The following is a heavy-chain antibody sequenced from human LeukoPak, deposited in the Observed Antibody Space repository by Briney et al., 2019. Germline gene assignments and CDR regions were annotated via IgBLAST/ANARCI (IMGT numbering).Heavy chain of an antibody. CDR3: AKGGAVSSKSITMVRGTRRYYYYMDV. V-gene: IGHV3-23*01. J-gene: IGHJ6*03. Sequence: PGGSLRLSCGASGSTFSTYGMTWVRQAPGKGLEWVSGMSDSGTNTYYADSVKGRFTISRDNSKNTLYLQMNSLRAEDTAVYYCAKGGAVSSKSITMVRGTRRYYYYMDVWGKGTTVTISS. D-gene: IGHD3-10*01. CDR2: MSDSGTNT. CDR1: GSTFSTYG.